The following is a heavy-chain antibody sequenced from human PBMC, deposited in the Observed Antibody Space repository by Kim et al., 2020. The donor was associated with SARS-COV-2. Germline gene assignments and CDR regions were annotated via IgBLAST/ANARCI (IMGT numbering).Heavy chain of an antibody. Sequence: GGSLRLSCAASGFTFGNFAMHWVRQAPGKGLEWVSGISWNSDRIDYVDSVKGRFTISRDNAKNSLYLQMNGLRPEDTAFYYCAKDMVALWFGELSLDHWGQGTLVSVSS. D-gene: IGHD3-10*01. CDR1: GFTFGNFA. CDR3: AKDMVALWFGELSLDH. CDR2: ISWNSDRI. V-gene: IGHV3-9*01. J-gene: IGHJ4*02.